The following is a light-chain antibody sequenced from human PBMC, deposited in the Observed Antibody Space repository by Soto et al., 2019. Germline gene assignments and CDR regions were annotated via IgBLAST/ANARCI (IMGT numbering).Light chain of an antibody. Sequence: DILMTQSPSTLSASVGDRVTITCRASQNISVWLAWSQQQPGKAPRLLIYRTPILESGIPSRFSGSGSGTEFTLTISSLQPDDFATYHCQQYKSYSWTFGQGTKVEIK. CDR1: QNISVW. CDR2: RTP. J-gene: IGKJ1*01. CDR3: QQYKSYSWT. V-gene: IGKV1-5*03.